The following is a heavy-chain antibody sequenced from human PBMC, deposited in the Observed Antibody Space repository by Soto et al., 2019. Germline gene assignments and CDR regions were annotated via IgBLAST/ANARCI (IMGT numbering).Heavy chain of an antibody. D-gene: IGHD3-10*01. CDR1: GGSISSYY. Sequence: KASETLSLTCTVSGGSISSYYWSWIRQPAGKGLEWIGRIYTSGSTNYNPSLKSRVTMSVDTSKNQFSLKLSSVTAADTAVYYCVLEEGYYGSGSYSFDYWGQGTLVTVSS. CDR2: IYTSGST. V-gene: IGHV4-4*07. CDR3: VLEEGYYGSGSYSFDY. J-gene: IGHJ4*02.